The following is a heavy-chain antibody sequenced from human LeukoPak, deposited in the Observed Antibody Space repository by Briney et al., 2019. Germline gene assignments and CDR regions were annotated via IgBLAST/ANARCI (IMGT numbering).Heavy chain of an antibody. V-gene: IGHV4-59*01. J-gene: IGHJ5*02. CDR2: IYYSGST. CDR3: ARADDSSGFTWFDP. D-gene: IGHD3-22*01. Sequence: SETLSLTCTVSSGSISTFYWNWIRQPPGNGLEWIGYIYYSGSTNYNPSLKSRVTISVDSSKNQLSLKLTSVTAADTAVYYCARADDSSGFTWFDPWGQGTLVTVSS. CDR1: SGSISTFY.